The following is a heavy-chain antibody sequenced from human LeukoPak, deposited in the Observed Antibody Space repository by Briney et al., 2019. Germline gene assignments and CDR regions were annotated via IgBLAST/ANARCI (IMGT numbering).Heavy chain of an antibody. Sequence: GGSLRLSCAASGFTLRRHAMHWVRQTPGKGVEWVAVISYDGSNKYYADPVKGRFTISRDNSKNNLYLQMNSLRAEDTAVYYCARSAVPAATPDDSWGQGTLVTVSS. CDR1: GFTLRRHA. J-gene: IGHJ4*02. V-gene: IGHV3-30-3*01. D-gene: IGHD2-2*01. CDR2: ISYDGSNK. CDR3: ARSAVPAATPDDS.